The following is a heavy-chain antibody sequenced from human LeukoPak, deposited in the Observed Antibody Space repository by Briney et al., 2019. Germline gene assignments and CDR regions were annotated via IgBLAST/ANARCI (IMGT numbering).Heavy chain of an antibody. V-gene: IGHV3-33*01. D-gene: IGHD3-9*01. CDR2: TWYDGSNK. CDR3: AREGGVGILTGYYRVTPIGYFDY. J-gene: IGHJ4*02. CDR1: GFTFSSYG. Sequence: GGSLRLSCAASGFTFSSYGMHWVRQAPGKGLEWVAVTWYDGSNKYYADSVKGRFTISRDNSKNTLYLQMNSLRAEDTAVYYCAREGGVGILTGYYRVTPIGYFDYWGQGTLVTVSS.